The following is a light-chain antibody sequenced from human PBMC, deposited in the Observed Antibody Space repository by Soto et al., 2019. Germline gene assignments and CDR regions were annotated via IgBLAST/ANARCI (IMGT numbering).Light chain of an antibody. Sequence: EIVFTQSPATLSLSPGERATLSCRASQTVSSYLLWYQQKRGQAPRLLIYDASNRATGIPARFSGSGSETDFTLTISSLEPEDFAVYYCQQRMNWPLTFGQGTRLEIK. V-gene: IGKV3-11*01. J-gene: IGKJ5*01. CDR1: QTVSSY. CDR3: QQRMNWPLT. CDR2: DAS.